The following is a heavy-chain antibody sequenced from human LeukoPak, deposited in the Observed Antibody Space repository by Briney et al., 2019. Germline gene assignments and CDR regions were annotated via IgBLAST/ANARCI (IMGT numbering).Heavy chain of an antibody. D-gene: IGHD6-13*01. CDR2: IYYSGST. CDR3: ARYSSSWFDY. J-gene: IGHJ4*02. Sequence: SETLSLTCTVSGGSISSYYWSWIRQPPGKGLEWIGYIYYSGSTNYNPSLKSRVTISVDTSKNQFSLKLSSVTAADTAVYYCARYSSSWFDYWGQGTLVTVSS. V-gene: IGHV4-59*01. CDR1: GGSISSYY.